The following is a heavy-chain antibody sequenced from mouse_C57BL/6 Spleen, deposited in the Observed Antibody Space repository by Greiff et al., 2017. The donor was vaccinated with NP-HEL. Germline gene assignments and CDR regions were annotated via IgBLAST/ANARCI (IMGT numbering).Heavy chain of an antibody. J-gene: IGHJ2*01. CDR2: FYPGSGSI. V-gene: IGHV1-62-2*01. D-gene: IGHD1-1*01. CDR3: ARHEEYYGSSYSYYFDY. CDR1: GYTFTEYT. Sequence: QVQLKQSGAELVKPGASVKLSCKASGYTFTEYTIHWVKQRSGQGLEWIGWFYPGSGSIKYNEKFKDKATLTADKSSSTVYMELSRLTSEDSAIYFCARHEEYYGSSYSYYFDYWGQGTTLTVSS.